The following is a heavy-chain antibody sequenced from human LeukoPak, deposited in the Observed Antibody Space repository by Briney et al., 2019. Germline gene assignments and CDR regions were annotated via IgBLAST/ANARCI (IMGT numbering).Heavy chain of an antibody. CDR1: GFTFSSYS. CDR2: ISSGSSCI. J-gene: IGHJ4*02. Sequence: GGSLRLSCAASGFTFSSYSMNWVRQAPGKGLEWVSSISSGSSCIYYADSLMGRFTISRDNAKNSLYLQMNSLRAEDTAIYYCARETGSYSFDYWGQGTLVTVSS. V-gene: IGHV3-21*01. CDR3: ARETGSYSFDY. D-gene: IGHD1-26*01.